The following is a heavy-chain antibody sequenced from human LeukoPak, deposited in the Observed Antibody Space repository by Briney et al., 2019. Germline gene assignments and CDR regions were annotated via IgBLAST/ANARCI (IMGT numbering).Heavy chain of an antibody. Sequence: PGGSLRLSCSASRFTFSNYAMTWVRQAPGKGLEWVSVISGSGGSTDYADSVKGRFTISRDNSKNTLYLQMNSLRAEDTAVYYCAKDRAELTGDVSDDWGQGTLVTVSS. J-gene: IGHJ4*02. CDR1: RFTFSNYA. V-gene: IGHV3-23*01. CDR2: ISGSGGST. D-gene: IGHD2-8*02. CDR3: AKDRAELTGDVSDD.